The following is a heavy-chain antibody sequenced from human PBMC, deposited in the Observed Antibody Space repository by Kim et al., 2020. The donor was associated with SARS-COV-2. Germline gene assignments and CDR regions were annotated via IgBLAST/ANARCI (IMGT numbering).Heavy chain of an antibody. CDR1: GFTFDDYA. D-gene: IGHD5-12*01. CDR3: AKDIGDGYNPDY. V-gene: IGHV3-43D*03. J-gene: IGHJ4*02. Sequence: GGSLRLSCAASGFTFDDYAMHWVRQAPGKGLEWVSLISWDGGSTYYADSVKGRFTISRDNSKNSLYLQMNSLRAEHTALYYCAKDIGDGYNPDYWGQGTL. CDR2: ISWDGGST.